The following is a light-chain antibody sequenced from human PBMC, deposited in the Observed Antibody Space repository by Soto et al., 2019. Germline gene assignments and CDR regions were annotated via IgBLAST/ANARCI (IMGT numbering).Light chain of an antibody. CDR3: QLYHSLSIT. CDR1: ENIFKF. CDR2: AAS. Sequence: DILLIQSPATLSASVGDRITITCRASENIFKFLAWYQQRSGRAPNLLIYAASDLEKGVPSRFSGSGSGTEFTLTIDNLQPNDSATYFCQLYHSLSITFGGGTQVDVK. J-gene: IGKJ4*01. V-gene: IGKV1-5*01.